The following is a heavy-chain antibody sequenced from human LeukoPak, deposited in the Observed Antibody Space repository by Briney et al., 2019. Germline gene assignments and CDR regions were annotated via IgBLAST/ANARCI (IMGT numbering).Heavy chain of an antibody. J-gene: IGHJ3*02. Sequence: SETLSLTCTVSGGSISSSSYYWGWIRQPPGKGLEWIGSIYYSGSTYYNPSLKSRVTISVDTSKNQFSLKLSSVTAADTAVYYCAREAKGSYCGGDCSPWAFDIWGQGTMVTVSS. V-gene: IGHV4-39*07. CDR3: AREAKGSYCGGDCSPWAFDI. CDR2: IYYSGST. D-gene: IGHD2-21*02. CDR1: GGSISSSSYY.